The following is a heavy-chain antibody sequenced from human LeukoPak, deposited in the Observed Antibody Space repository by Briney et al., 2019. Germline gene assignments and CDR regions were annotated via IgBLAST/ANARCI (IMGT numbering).Heavy chain of an antibody. D-gene: IGHD4-17*01. V-gene: IGHV3-21*01. CDR1: GFTFSSYS. Sequence: GGSLRLSCAASGFTFSSYSMNWVRQAPGKGLEWVSSISSSSSYIYYADSVKGRFTISRDNAKNSLYLQMNSLRAEDTAVYYCAGDYYGDYALDYWGQGTLVTVPS. J-gene: IGHJ4*02. CDR3: AGDYYGDYALDY. CDR2: ISSSSSYI.